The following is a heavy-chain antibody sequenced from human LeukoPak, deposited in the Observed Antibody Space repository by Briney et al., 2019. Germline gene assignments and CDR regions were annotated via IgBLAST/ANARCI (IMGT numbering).Heavy chain of an antibody. D-gene: IGHD2-8*02. CDR3: ARRRPGGGWFVRFGWFDP. CDR2: INHSGST. Sequence: SETLSLTCAVYGGSFSGYYWSWIRQPPGKGLAWIGEINHSGSTNYNPSLKSRVTISVDTSKNQFSLKLSSVTAADTAVYYCARRRPGGGWFVRFGWFDPWGQGTLVTVSS. J-gene: IGHJ5*02. CDR1: GGSFSGYY. V-gene: IGHV4-34*01.